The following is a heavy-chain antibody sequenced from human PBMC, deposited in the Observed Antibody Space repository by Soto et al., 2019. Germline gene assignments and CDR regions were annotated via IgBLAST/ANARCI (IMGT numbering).Heavy chain of an antibody. CDR1: GGTFSSYA. J-gene: IGHJ6*02. CDR3: ARDREYYYGSGTWGSKPQYYYYYGIDV. D-gene: IGHD3-10*01. V-gene: IGHV1-69*12. Sequence: QVQLVQSGAEVKKPGSSVKVSCKASGGTFSSYAISWVRQAPGQGLEWMGGIIPIFGTANYAQKFQGRVTITADESTSTAYMELSSLRSEDTAVYYCARDREYYYGSGTWGSKPQYYYYYGIDVLGQGTTVTVSS. CDR2: IIPIFGTA.